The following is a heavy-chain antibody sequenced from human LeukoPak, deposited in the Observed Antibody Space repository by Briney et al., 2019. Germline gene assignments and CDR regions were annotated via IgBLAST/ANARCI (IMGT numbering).Heavy chain of an antibody. V-gene: IGHV3-66*01. D-gene: IGHD6-19*01. CDR3: ARESGIAVAGTFDY. CDR1: GFTVSSNY. J-gene: IGHJ4*02. Sequence: GGSLRLSCAASGFTVSSNYMSWVRQAPGKGLEWVSVIYSGGGTYYADSVKGRFTISRDNSKNTLYLQMNSLRAEDTAVYYCARESGIAVAGTFDYWGQGTLVTVSS. CDR2: IYSGGGT.